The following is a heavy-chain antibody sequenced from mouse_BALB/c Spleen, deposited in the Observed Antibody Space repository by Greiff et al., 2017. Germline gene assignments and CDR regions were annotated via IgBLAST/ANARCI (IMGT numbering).Heavy chain of an antibody. D-gene: IGHD2-1*01. CDR3: TRAKIYGNFDY. J-gene: IGHJ2*01. V-gene: IGHV1S81*02. CDR2: INPSNGGT. Sequence: QVQLKQPGAELVKPGASVKLSCKASGYTFTSYYMYWVKQRPGQGLEWIGGINPSNGGTNFNEKFKSKATLTVDKSSSTAYMQLSSLTSEDSAVYYCTRAKIYGNFDYWGQGTTLTVSS. CDR1: GYTFTSYY.